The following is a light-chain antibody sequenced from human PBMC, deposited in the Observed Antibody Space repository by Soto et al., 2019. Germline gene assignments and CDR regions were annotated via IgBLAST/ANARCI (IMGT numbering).Light chain of an antibody. CDR3: HQYGSSLGT. J-gene: IGKJ2*01. V-gene: IGKV3-20*01. Sequence: EIVLTQSPGTLSLSPGERASLSYRASQSVTGTNLAWYQQRAGQAPRLLIYDAVRRATGIPDRFSGSGSGTDFTLTISRLEPEDFAVYYCHQYGSSLGTFGQGTKVEI. CDR1: QSVTGTN. CDR2: DAV.